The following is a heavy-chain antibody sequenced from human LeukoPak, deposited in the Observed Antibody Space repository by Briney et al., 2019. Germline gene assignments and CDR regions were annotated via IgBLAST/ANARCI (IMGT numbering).Heavy chain of an antibody. V-gene: IGHV1-2*02. Sequence: NPNSGGTNYAQKFQGRVTMTRDTSISTAYMELSRLRSDDTAVYYCARSPLWFGELYSDYWGQGTLVTVSS. CDR3: ARSPLWFGELYSDY. J-gene: IGHJ4*02. D-gene: IGHD3-10*01. CDR2: NPNSGGT.